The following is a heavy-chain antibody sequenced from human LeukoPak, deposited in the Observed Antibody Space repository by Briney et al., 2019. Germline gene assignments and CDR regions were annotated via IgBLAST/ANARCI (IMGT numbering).Heavy chain of an antibody. CDR1: GYTFTSYG. J-gene: IGHJ4*02. V-gene: IGHV1-18*01. Sequence: ASVTVSCKAPGYTFTSYGISWVRQAPGQGLEWMGWISAYNGNTNYAQKLQGRVTMTTDTSTSTAYMELRSLRSDDTAVYYCARGRGRVGAIPYYFDYWGQGTLVTVSS. CDR3: ARGRGRVGAIPYYFDY. D-gene: IGHD1-26*01. CDR2: ISAYNGNT.